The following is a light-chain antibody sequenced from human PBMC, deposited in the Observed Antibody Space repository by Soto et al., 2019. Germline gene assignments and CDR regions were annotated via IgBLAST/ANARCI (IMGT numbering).Light chain of an antibody. Sequence: QAVVTQPPSSSGSPGQSVTISCTGTSSDVGGYNYVSWYQQHPGKAPKLMIYEVSKRPSGVPDRFAGSKSGNTASLTVSGLQAEDEADYYGSAYAGSNSPSVFGPGTKLTVL. CDR2: EVS. CDR3: SAYAGSNSPSV. V-gene: IGLV2-8*01. CDR1: SSDVGGYNY. J-gene: IGLJ1*01.